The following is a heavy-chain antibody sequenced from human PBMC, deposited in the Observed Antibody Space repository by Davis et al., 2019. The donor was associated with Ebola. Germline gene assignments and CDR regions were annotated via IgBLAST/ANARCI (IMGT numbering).Heavy chain of an antibody. J-gene: IGHJ4*02. CDR3: ARWGTSPDCSSSSCSYYFDH. D-gene: IGHD2-2*01. CDR1: GFTFSSYS. Sequence: GESLKLSCAASGFTFSSYSMNWVRQAPGKGLEWVSYISSSSSTIYYADSVKGRFTISRDNARNSLFLQMNSLRADDAAVYYCARWGTSPDCSSSSCSYYFDHWGQGTLVTVSS. V-gene: IGHV3-48*04. CDR2: ISSSSSTI.